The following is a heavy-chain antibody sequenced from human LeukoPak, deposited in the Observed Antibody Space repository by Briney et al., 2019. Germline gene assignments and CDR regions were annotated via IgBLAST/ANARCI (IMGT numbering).Heavy chain of an antibody. Sequence: PSETLSLTCAVYGGSFSGYYWSWLRQPPGKGLEWIGYIYYSGSTNYNPSLKSRVTISVDTSKNQFSLKLSSVTAADTAVYYCARAHYDFWSGYYQGSWFDPWGQGTLVTVSS. V-gene: IGHV4-59*01. J-gene: IGHJ5*02. CDR3: ARAHYDFWSGYYQGSWFDP. D-gene: IGHD3-3*01. CDR1: GGSFSGYY. CDR2: IYYSGST.